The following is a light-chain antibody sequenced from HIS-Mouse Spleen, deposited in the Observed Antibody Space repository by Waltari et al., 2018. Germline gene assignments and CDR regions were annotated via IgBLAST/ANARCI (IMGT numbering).Light chain of an antibody. V-gene: IGLV2-23*01. CDR3: CSYAGSSTVV. J-gene: IGLJ2*01. Sequence: QSALTQPASVSGSPGQSITISCTGTSSDVGSYNLFSWYQQHPGKAPKLMIYEGSKRPLGVSNRFSGSKSGNTASLTISGLQAEDEADYYCCSYAGSSTVVFGGGTKLTVL. CDR1: SSDVGSYNL. CDR2: EGS.